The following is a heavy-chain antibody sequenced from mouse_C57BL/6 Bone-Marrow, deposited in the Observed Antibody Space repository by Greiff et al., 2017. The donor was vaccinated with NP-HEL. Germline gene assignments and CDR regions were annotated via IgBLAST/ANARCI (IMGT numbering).Heavy chain of an antibody. V-gene: IGHV14-4*01. CDR1: GFNIKDDY. D-gene: IGHD2-4*01. CDR2: IDPENGDT. J-gene: IGHJ4*01. Sequence: VQLQQSGAELVRPGASVKLSCTASGFNIKDDYMPWVKQRPEQGLEWIGWIDPENGDTEYASKFQGKATITADTSSNTAYLQLSSLTSEDTAVYYCTTGGLRRGYAMDYWGQGTSVTVSS. CDR3: TTGGLRRGYAMDY.